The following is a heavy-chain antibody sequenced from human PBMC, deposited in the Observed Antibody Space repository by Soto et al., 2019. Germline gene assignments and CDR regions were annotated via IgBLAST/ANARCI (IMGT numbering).Heavy chain of an antibody. Sequence: EVQLLESGGGLVQPGGSLRLSCSASGFSFSNHAMSWVRQAPGKGLEWVSAIIDYGGRAYYADSVKGRFTISRDNYRNTVSLQKNSLRAEDTSVYYCARDKMEQWLVGGDLDYWGQGTEVTVSS. CDR2: IIDYGGRA. V-gene: IGHV3-23*01. CDR3: ARDKMEQWLVGGDLDY. J-gene: IGHJ4*02. D-gene: IGHD6-19*01. CDR1: GFSFSNHA.